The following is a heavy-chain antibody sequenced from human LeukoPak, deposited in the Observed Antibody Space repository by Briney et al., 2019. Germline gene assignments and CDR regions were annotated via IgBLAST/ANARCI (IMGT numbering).Heavy chain of an antibody. Sequence: GGSLRLSCAASGFTFSNAWMSWVRQAPGKGLEWVGRIKSKTDGGTTDYAAPVKGRFTISRDDSKNTLYLQMNSLKTEDTAVYYCTTVYYGSGSYGYYYYYYMDVWGKGTTVTVSS. CDR1: GFTFSNAW. CDR3: TTVYYGSGSYGYYYYYYMDV. CDR2: IKSKTDGGTT. J-gene: IGHJ6*03. V-gene: IGHV3-15*01. D-gene: IGHD3-10*01.